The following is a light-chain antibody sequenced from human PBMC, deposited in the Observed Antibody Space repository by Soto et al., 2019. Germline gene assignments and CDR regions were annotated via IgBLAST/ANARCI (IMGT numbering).Light chain of an antibody. J-gene: IGKJ4*01. Sequence: EIVLTQSPATLSLSPGERASLSCRASQSVDNFLAWYQQRPGQAPRLLIYDASKRATDIPARFSGSGSGTDFTLTISSLEPEDFAVYYCQQRSNWPPLTFGGGTKVEIK. V-gene: IGKV3-11*01. CDR1: QSVDNF. CDR2: DAS. CDR3: QQRSNWPPLT.